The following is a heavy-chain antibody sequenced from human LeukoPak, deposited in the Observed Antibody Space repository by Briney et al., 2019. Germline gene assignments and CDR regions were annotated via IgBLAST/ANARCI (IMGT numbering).Heavy chain of an antibody. J-gene: IGHJ4*02. CDR1: GFTFSSDS. V-gene: IGHV3-21*01. D-gene: IGHD3-10*01. Sequence: GGSLRLSCAASGFTFSSDSMNWVRQAPGKGLEWVSSITSRSSYTYYADSMKGRFTISRDSSKNTLYLQMNSLRAEDTAVYYCTSASSVSGLYYWEWGQGTLVTVSS. CDR3: TSASSVSGLYYWE. CDR2: ITSRSSYT.